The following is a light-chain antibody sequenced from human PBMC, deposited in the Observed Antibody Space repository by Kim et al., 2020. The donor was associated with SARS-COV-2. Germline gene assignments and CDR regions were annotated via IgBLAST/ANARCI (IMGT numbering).Light chain of an antibody. V-gene: IGKV3-20*01. Sequence: EIVLTQSPGTLSLSPGERATLSCRASQSVSSSYLAWYQQKPGQAPRLLIYGASSRATGIPDRFSGSGSGTDFTLTISRLEPEDFAVYYCQQDGSSPRTFGKGTKVDI. J-gene: IGKJ1*01. CDR1: QSVSSSY. CDR2: GAS. CDR3: QQDGSSPRT.